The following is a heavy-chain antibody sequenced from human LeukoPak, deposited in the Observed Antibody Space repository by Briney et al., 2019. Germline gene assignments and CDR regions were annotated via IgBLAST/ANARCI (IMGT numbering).Heavy chain of an antibody. CDR2: ISRSGGST. V-gene: IGHV3-23*01. Sequence: PGGSLRLSCAASGFTFSSYAMSWVRQAPGKGLEWVSAISRSGGSTYYADSVKGRFTISRDNSKNTLYLQMNSLRAEDTAVYYCAKDFGRAIDYVWGSYRYPSLGYWGQGTLVTVSS. J-gene: IGHJ4*02. CDR1: GFTFSSYA. D-gene: IGHD3-16*02. CDR3: AKDFGRAIDYVWGSYRYPSLGY.